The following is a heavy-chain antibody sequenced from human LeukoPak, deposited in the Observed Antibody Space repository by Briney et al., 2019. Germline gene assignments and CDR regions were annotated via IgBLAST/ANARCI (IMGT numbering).Heavy chain of an antibody. J-gene: IGHJ4*02. V-gene: IGHV3-64*01. D-gene: IGHD3-10*01. CDR2: VTRNGDRT. CDR3: AGGSGTYSPDY. CDR1: GFTFSRYD. Sequence: GGSLRLSCAASGFTFSRYDMHWVRQAPGKGLEYVSGVTRNGDRTFYAKSVKGRFTISRDNSKNTLYLQMGNLRAEDMAVYYCAGGSGTYSPDYWGQGTLVTVSS.